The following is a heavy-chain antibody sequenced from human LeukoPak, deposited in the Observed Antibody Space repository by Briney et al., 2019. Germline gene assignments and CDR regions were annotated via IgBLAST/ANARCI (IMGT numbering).Heavy chain of an antibody. V-gene: IGHV4-39*07. Sequence: SETLSLTCTVSGGSISSSSYYWGWIRQPPGKGLEWIGSIYYSGSTYYNPSLKSRVTISVDTSKDQFSLKLSSVTAADTAVYYCAREQQLVRVYYYGMDVWGQGTTVTVSS. CDR1: GGSISSSSYY. CDR3: AREQQLVRVYYYGMDV. CDR2: IYYSGST. J-gene: IGHJ6*02. D-gene: IGHD6-13*01.